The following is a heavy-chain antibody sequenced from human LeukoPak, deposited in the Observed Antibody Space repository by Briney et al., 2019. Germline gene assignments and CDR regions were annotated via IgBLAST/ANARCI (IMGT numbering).Heavy chain of an antibody. CDR3: AKVKEIDYGDYPGAFDI. J-gene: IGHJ3*02. Sequence: PGRSLRLSCAASGFTFDDYAMHWVRQAPGKGLEWVSGISWNSGSIGYADSVKGRFTISRDNAKNSLYLQMNSLRAEDTAVYYCAKVKEIDYGDYPGAFDIWGQGTMVTVSS. CDR1: GFTFDDYA. CDR2: ISWNSGSI. V-gene: IGHV3-9*01. D-gene: IGHD4-17*01.